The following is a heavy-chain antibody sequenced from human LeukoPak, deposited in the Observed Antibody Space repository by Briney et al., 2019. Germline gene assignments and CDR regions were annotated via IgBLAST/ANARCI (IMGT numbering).Heavy chain of an antibody. CDR2: IYYSGST. J-gene: IGHJ4*02. CDR3: ARLRYYYGSGSYPTLDY. D-gene: IGHD3-10*01. Sequence: KPSETLSLTCTVSGGSISSYYWSWIRQPPGKGLEWIGYIYYSGSTNYNPSLMSRVTISVDTSKNQLSLKLSSVTAADTAVYYCARLRYYYGSGSYPTLDYWGQGTLVTVSS. CDR1: GGSISSYY. V-gene: IGHV4-59*08.